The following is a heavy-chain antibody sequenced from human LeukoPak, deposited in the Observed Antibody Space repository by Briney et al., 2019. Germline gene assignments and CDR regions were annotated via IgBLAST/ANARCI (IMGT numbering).Heavy chain of an antibody. Sequence: GGSLEISFAGFGFTFNDYAMHRVRQAPGAGPQWVAFIRYESSKKYFEEPGKGRFYLSRNNSRKHLFLRMGDLRVEDTAIYYCARDAVVPRYSLPYYMDVWGKGATVTVSS. J-gene: IGHJ6*03. V-gene: IGHV3-33*02. D-gene: IGHD2-15*01. CDR3: ARDAVVPRYSLPYYMDV. CDR2: IRYESSKK. CDR1: GFTFNDYA.